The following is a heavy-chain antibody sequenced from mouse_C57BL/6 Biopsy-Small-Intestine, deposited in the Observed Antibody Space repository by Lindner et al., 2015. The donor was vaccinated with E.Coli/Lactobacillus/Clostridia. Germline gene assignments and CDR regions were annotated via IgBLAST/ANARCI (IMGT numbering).Heavy chain of an antibody. D-gene: IGHD2-12*01. J-gene: IGHJ4*01. Sequence: SVKVSCKASGYTFTSYGISWVRQAPGQGLEWMGWISAYSGITKYVEKFQGRVTMTTEIFTRTAFMELRGLRSDDTALYYCARRSNTYGGEDYWGQGTLVTVSS. V-gene: IGHV1-7*01. CDR3: ARRSNTYGGEDY. CDR1: GYTFTSYG. CDR2: ISAYSGIT.